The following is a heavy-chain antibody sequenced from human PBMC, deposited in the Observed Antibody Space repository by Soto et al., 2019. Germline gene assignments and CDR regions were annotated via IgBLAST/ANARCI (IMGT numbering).Heavy chain of an antibody. Sequence: EVQLVESGGTLVQPGGSLKLSCAASGFDASVNFMTWVRQAPGKGLEWVTAINNAGTTFYAESVKGRFSISRDDSKNPLYLRMNSLRVEDTAMYYCVRENYYYGMDVWGQGTAVTVSS. V-gene: IGHV3-66*01. CDR1: GFDASVNF. J-gene: IGHJ6*02. CDR3: VRENYYYGMDV. CDR2: INNAGTT.